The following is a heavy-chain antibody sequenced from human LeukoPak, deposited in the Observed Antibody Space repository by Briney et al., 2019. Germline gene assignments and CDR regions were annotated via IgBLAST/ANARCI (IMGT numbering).Heavy chain of an antibody. CDR3: ATSGVYYDILTGYYSRGWYFDL. V-gene: IGHV4-31*03. CDR1: GGSISSGGYY. J-gene: IGHJ2*01. CDR2: IYYSGST. Sequence: SQTLSLTCTVSGGSISSGGYYWSWLRQHPGKGLEWLGYIYYSGSTYYNPSLKSRVTISVDTSKNQFALKLSSVTAADTAVYYCATSGVYYDILTGYYSRGWYFDLWGRGTLVTVSS. D-gene: IGHD3-9*01.